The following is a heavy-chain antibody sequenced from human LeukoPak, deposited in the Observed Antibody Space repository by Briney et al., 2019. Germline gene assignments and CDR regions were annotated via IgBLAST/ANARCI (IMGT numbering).Heavy chain of an antibody. Sequence: ASVKVSCKASGYTFTGYYMHWVRQAPGQGLEWMGRINPNSGGTNYAQKFQGWVTMTRDTSISTAYMELSRLRSDDTAVYYCAKVKGQQLGDAFDIWGQGTMVTVSS. CDR1: GYTFTGYY. CDR2: INPNSGGT. J-gene: IGHJ3*02. D-gene: IGHD6-13*01. V-gene: IGHV1-2*04. CDR3: AKVKGQQLGDAFDI.